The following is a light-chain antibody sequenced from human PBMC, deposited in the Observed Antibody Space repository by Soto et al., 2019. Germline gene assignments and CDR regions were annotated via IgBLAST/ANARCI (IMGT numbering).Light chain of an antibody. CDR2: EGT. J-gene: IGLJ1*01. Sequence: QSVLTQPASVSASPGQSITIPCTGTSSDVGSYNLVSWFQQHPGKVPKLLIYEGTKRPSGLSDRFSGSKSGTTASLTISGLQAEDEANYYCYSYAGENLYVFGTGKKVIV. CDR1: SSDVGSYNL. V-gene: IGLV2-23*01. CDR3: YSYAGENLYV.